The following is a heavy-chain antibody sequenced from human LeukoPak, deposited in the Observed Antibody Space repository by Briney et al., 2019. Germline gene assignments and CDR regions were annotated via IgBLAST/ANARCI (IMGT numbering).Heavy chain of an antibody. Sequence: SESLSLTCTVSGGSISSYYWSWIRQPAGKGLEWIGRIYTSGSTNYNPSLKSRVTMSVDTSKNQFSLKLSSVTAADRAVYYCARAPKALGYCSSTSCYSADICGQGTMVTVSS. V-gene: IGHV4-4*07. D-gene: IGHD2-2*01. J-gene: IGHJ3*02. CDR2: IYTSGST. CDR1: GGSISSYY. CDR3: ARAPKALGYCSSTSCYSADI.